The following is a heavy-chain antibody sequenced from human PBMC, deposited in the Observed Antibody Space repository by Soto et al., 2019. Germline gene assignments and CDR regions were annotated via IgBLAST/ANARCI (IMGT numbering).Heavy chain of an antibody. J-gene: IGHJ6*02. CDR2: ISGSGGST. CDR1: GFTFSSYA. Sequence: SLRLSCAASGFTFSSYAMSWVRQAPGKGLEWVSAISGSGGSTYYADSVKGRFTISRGNSKNTLYLQMNSLRAEDTAVYYCAKDGYYDKDYYYGMDVWGQGTTVTVSS. V-gene: IGHV3-23*01. D-gene: IGHD3-22*01. CDR3: AKDGYYDKDYYYGMDV.